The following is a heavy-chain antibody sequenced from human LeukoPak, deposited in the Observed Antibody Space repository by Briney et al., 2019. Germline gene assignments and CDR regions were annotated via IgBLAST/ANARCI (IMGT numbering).Heavy chain of an antibody. CDR1: GGTFSSYT. CDR3: ARGPGRTGTTPFDY. V-gene: IGHV1-69*02. CDR2: IIPILGIA. D-gene: IGHD1-1*01. J-gene: IGHJ4*02. Sequence: SVKVSCKASGGTFSSYTISWVRQAPGQGLEWMGRIIPILGIANYAQKFQGRVTITADKSTSTAYMELSSLRSEGTAVYYCARGPGRTGTTPFDYWGQGTLVTVSS.